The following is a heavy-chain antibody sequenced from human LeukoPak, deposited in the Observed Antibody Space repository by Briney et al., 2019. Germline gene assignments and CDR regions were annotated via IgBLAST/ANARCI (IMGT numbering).Heavy chain of an antibody. Sequence: GGSLRLSCAASGFTFSSYEMNWVRQAPGKGLEWVSYVKGRFTISRDNARNSLYLQMNSLRAEDTAVYYCAELGITMIGGVWGKGTTVTISS. CDR3: AELGITMIGGV. CDR1: GFTFSSYE. D-gene: IGHD3-10*02. V-gene: IGHV3-48*03. J-gene: IGHJ6*04.